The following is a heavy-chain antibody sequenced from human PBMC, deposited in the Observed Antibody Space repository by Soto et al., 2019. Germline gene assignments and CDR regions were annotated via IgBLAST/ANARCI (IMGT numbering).Heavy chain of an antibody. J-gene: IGHJ4*02. CDR1: GFTFSSYG. D-gene: IGHD3-10*01. CDR3: AKAGGGFGDFVHH. V-gene: IGHV3-30*18. Sequence: GGSLRLSCAASGFTFSSYGMHWVRQAPGKGLEWVTGILYDGSDKYYADSVKGRFTISRENSKNTLYLQMNSLRTEDSAVYYCAKAGGGFGDFVHHWGQGTPVTVS. CDR2: ILYDGSDK.